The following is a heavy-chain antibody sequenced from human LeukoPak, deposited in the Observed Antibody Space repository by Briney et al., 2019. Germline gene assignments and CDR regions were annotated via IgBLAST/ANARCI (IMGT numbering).Heavy chain of an antibody. Sequence: ASVKVSCKASGYTFTGYYMHWVRQAPGQGLEWMGWINPNSGGTNYAQKFQGRVTMTRDTSISTAYMELSRLRSDDTAVYYCARDKGLLVGAIPFDYWGQGTLVTVSS. V-gene: IGHV1-2*02. D-gene: IGHD1-26*01. CDR1: GYTFTGYY. CDR2: INPNSGGT. J-gene: IGHJ4*02. CDR3: ARDKGLLVGAIPFDY.